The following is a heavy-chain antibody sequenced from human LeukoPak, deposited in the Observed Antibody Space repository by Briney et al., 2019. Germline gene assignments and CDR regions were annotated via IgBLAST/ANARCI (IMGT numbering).Heavy chain of an antibody. D-gene: IGHD3-10*01. V-gene: IGHV3-21*01. CDR2: ISSSSSYI. Sequence: PGGSLRLSCAASGFTFSSYSMNWVRQAPGKGLEWVSSISSSSSYIYYADSVKGRFTISRDNAKNSLYLQMNSLRAEDTAVYYCAREGSGNYYYMDVWGKGTTVTVSS. CDR1: GFTFSSYS. CDR3: AREGSGNYYYMDV. J-gene: IGHJ6*03.